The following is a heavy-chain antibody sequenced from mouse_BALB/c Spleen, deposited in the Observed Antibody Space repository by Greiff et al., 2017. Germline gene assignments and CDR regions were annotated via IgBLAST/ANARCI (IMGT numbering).Heavy chain of an antibody. D-gene: IGHD2-3*01. CDR2: ISNGGGST. CDR3: ARRVYDGYFWYFDV. J-gene: IGHJ1*01. CDR1: GFTFSSYT. V-gene: IGHV5-12-2*01. Sequence: DVKLQESGGGLVQPGGSLKLSCAASGFTFSSYTMSWVRQTPEKRLEWVAYISNGGGSTYYPDTVKGRFTISRDNAKNTLYLQMSSLKSEDTAMYYCARRVYDGYFWYFDVWGAGTTVTVSS.